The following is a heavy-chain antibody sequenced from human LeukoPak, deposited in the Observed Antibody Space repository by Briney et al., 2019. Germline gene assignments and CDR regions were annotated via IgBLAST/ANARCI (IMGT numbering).Heavy chain of an antibody. D-gene: IGHD6-19*01. CDR1: GFTFSSYA. CDR3: ASGSGWYLSSDY. CDR2: IWYDGSDK. Sequence: GGSLRLSCAASGFTFSSYAMHWVRQAPGKGLEWVAVIWYDGSDKYHADSVKGRFTISRDNSKNMLYLQMNSLRAEDTAVYYCASGSGWYLSSDYWGQGTLVTVSS. V-gene: IGHV3-33*08. J-gene: IGHJ4*02.